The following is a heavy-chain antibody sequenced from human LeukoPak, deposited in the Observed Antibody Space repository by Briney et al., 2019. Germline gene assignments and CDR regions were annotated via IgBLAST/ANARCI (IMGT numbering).Heavy chain of an antibody. V-gene: IGHV3-21*01. D-gene: IGHD3-10*01. J-gene: IGHJ4*02. CDR1: GFTFSSYA. Sequence: GGSLRLSCAASGFTFSSYAMSWVRQAPGKGLEWVSSISSSSSYIYYADSVKGRFTISRDNAKNSLYLQMNSLRAEDTAVYYCAKKDGSGSYYNVALDYWGQGTLVTVSS. CDR3: AKKDGSGSYYNVALDY. CDR2: ISSSSSYI.